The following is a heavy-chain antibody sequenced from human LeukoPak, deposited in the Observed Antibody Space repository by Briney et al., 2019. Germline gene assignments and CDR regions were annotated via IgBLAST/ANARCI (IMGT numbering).Heavy chain of an antibody. CDR1: GGSISTY. CDR2: IYSSGST. D-gene: IGHD3-22*01. Sequence: SETLSLTCTVSGGSISTYWSWIRQHAGKGLEWIGRIYSSGSTNYNPSLKSRVTMSVDTSKNQFSLKLSSVTAADTAVYYCARDADYYDSSGYDYWGQGTLVTVSS. CDR3: ARDADYYDSSGYDY. V-gene: IGHV4-4*07. J-gene: IGHJ4*02.